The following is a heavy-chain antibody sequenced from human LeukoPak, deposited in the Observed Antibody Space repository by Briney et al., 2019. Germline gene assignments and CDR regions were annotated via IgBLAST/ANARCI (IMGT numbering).Heavy chain of an antibody. J-gene: IGHJ4*02. V-gene: IGHV3-23*01. CDR2: ISGGGGST. D-gene: IGHD6-19*01. Sequence: GGSLRLSCAASDFTFSTYGMSWVRQAPGKGLEWVSSISGGGGSTYYADSVKGRFTISRDNSKNTLYLQMNSLRAEDTAVYYCARGMQWLVPYDYWGQGTLVTVSS. CDR1: DFTFSTYG. CDR3: ARGMQWLVPYDY.